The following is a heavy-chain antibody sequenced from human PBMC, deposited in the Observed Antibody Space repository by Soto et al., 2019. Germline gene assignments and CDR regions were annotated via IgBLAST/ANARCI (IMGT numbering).Heavy chain of an antibody. CDR3: ARRAGYSSWYYFDY. D-gene: IGHD6-13*01. Sequence: SETLSLTCTVSGDSISSTNCYWGWIRQAPGKGLEWIGSLYYSGSTYYNPSLESRVTLSIDTSKNQFSLKLTSVTAADTAVYYCARRAGYSSWYYFDYWGQGTLVTVSS. V-gene: IGHV4-39*01. CDR1: GDSISSTNCY. CDR2: LYYSGST. J-gene: IGHJ4*02.